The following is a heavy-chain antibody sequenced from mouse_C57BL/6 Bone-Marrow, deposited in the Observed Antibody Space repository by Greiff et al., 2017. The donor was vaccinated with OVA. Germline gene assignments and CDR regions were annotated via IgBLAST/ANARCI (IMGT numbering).Heavy chain of an antibody. CDR3: ARSRYGYDGAWFAY. D-gene: IGHD2-2*01. CDR1: GYTFTSYG. Sequence: VQVVESGAELARPGASVKLSCKASGYTFTSYGISWVKQRTGQGLEWIGEIYPRSGNTYYNEKFKGKATLTADKSSSTAYMELRSLTSEDSAVYFCARSRYGYDGAWFAYWGQGTLVTVSA. J-gene: IGHJ3*01. V-gene: IGHV1-81*01. CDR2: IYPRSGNT.